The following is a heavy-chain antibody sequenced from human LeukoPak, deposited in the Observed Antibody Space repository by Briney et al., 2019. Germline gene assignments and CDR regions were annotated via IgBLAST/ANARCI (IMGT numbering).Heavy chain of an antibody. J-gene: IGHJ4*02. Sequence: APVPFSCKASVGTFSSYAISWVRQPPGQGLEWMGRIIPIFGIANYAQKFQGRVTIAADKSTSTAYMELSSLSSEDTAVYYCARVSKGVAGYFDYWGRGTVVKVSS. V-gene: IGHV1-69*04. CDR1: VGTFSSYA. CDR3: ARVSKGVAGYFDY. D-gene: IGHD6-19*01. CDR2: IIPIFGIA.